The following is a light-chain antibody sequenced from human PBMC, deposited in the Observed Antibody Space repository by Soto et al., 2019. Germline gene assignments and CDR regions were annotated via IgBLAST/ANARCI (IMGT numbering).Light chain of an antibody. CDR2: GSS. V-gene: IGKV3-20*01. J-gene: IGKJ3*01. Sequence: EIVLTQSPGTLPLSPGERATLSCWASQSISSNYLAWYQQKPGQPPRLLISGSSIRATGIPKRFSGSASGTNFTLTISSLEPEDFAVFYCQQYGSSPFTFGPGTKVDIK. CDR3: QQYGSSPFT. CDR1: QSISSNY.